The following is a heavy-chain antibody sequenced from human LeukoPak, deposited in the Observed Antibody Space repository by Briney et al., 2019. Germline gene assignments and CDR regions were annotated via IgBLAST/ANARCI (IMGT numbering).Heavy chain of an antibody. CDR2: IYSGGST. D-gene: IGHD3-10*01. CDR3: ARSGSITMVRGVITYFDY. V-gene: IGHV3-66*01. Sequence: GGCLRLSCAASGFTVSSNYMSWVRQAPGKGLEWVAVIYSGGSTYYADSVKGRFTISRDNSKNTLYLQMNSLRAEETAVYYCARSGSITMVRGVITYFDYWGQGTLVTVSS. CDR1: GFTVSSNY. J-gene: IGHJ4*02.